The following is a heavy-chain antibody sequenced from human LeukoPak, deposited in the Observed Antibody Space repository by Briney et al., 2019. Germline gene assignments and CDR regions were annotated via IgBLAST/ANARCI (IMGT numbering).Heavy chain of an antibody. CDR1: GGSISSGDYY. J-gene: IGHJ4*02. Sequence: PSETLSLTCTVSGGSISSGDYYWSWIRQPPGKGLEWIGYIYYSGSTYYTPSLKSRLTVSVDTSKNQFSLKLSSVTAADTAVYYCARVSFGGVIVDCWGQGTLVTVSS. V-gene: IGHV4-30-4*01. D-gene: IGHD3-16*02. CDR3: ARVSFGGVIVDC. CDR2: IYYSGST.